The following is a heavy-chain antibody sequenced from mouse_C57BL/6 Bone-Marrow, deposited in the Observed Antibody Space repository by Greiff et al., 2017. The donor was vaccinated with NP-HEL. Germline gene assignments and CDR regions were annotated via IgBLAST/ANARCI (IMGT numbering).Heavy chain of an antibody. CDR3: ARDDYFDY. J-gene: IGHJ2*01. CDR1: GYSITSGYY. V-gene: IGHV3-6*01. CDR2: ISYDGSN. Sequence: DVQLVESGPGLVKPSQSLSLTCSVTGYSITSGYYWNWIRQFPGNKLEWMGYISYDGSNNYNPSLKNRISITRDTSKNQFFLKLNSVTTEDTATYYCARDDYFDYWGQGTTLTVSS.